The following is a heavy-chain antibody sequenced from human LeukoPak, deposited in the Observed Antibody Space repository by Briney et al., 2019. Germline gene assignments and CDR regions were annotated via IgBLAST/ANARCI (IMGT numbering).Heavy chain of an antibody. D-gene: IGHD1-7*01. CDR1: GYTFTGYY. CDR3: ARGRTSRESWFDP. CDR2: INPNSGGT. J-gene: IGHJ5*02. Sequence: ASVKVSCKASGYTFTGYYMHWVRPAPGQGLEWMGWINPNSGGTNYAQKFQGRVTMTRDTSISTAYMELSRLRSDDTAVYYCARGRTSRESWFDPWGQGTLVTVSS. V-gene: IGHV1-2*02.